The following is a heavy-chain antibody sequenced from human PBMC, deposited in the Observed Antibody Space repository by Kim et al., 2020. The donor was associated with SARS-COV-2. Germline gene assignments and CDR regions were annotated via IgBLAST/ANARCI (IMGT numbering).Heavy chain of an antibody. J-gene: IGHJ5*02. CDR3: ARKGDMVRGVLGGLDP. CDR1: GYIFINYG. CDR2: INSYNGNT. D-gene: IGHD3-10*01. V-gene: IGHV1-18*01. Sequence: ASVKVSCKASGYIFINYGIIWVRQAPGQGLEWMGWINSYNGNTNYAQNLQGRVTMTTDISTTTVYMEVRSLRSDDTAGYYCARKGDMVRGVLGGLDPWGQGTPVTVSS.